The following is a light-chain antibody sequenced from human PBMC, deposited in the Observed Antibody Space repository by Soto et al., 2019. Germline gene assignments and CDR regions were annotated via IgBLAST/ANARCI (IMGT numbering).Light chain of an antibody. CDR3: SSYTTIGTWV. CDR2: EVS. CDR1: SSDVGGYKY. Sequence: QSVLTQPASVSGSPGQSITISCTGTSSDVGGYKYVSWYQQHPGKAPKLMIYEVSNRPSGVSNRFSGSKSGNTASLTISGLQAEDEADYYCSSYTTIGTWVFGGGTKLTVL. J-gene: IGLJ3*02. V-gene: IGLV2-14*03.